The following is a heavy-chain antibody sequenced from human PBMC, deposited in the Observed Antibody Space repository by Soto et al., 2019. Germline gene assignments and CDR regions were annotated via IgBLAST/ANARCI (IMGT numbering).Heavy chain of an antibody. Sequence: QVQLQESGPGLVKPSQTLSLTCTVSGGSISSGGYYWSWIRQHPGKGLEWIGYIYYSGSTYYNPSLKSRVTISVDTSKNQFSLKLSSVTGADTAVYYCARDYYYYDSSGYSHTTGGMDVWGQGTTVTVSS. CDR2: IYYSGST. J-gene: IGHJ6*02. D-gene: IGHD3-22*01. CDR3: ARDYYYYDSSGYSHTTGGMDV. V-gene: IGHV4-31*03. CDR1: GGSISSGGYY.